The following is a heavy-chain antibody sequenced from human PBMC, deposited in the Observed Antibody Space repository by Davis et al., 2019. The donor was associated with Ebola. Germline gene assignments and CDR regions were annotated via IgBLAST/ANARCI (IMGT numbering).Heavy chain of an antibody. Sequence: SLKISCAASVFTFAAYAMHWVRQAPGKGLEWVSGLSWNSDSIGYADSVKGRFTISRDNAKNSLYLQMNSLRAEDTALYYCARTAAGTGPFDYWGQGTLVTVSS. J-gene: IGHJ4*02. CDR3: ARTAAGTGPFDY. D-gene: IGHD6-13*01. CDR1: VFTFAAYA. CDR2: LSWNSDSI. V-gene: IGHV3-9*01.